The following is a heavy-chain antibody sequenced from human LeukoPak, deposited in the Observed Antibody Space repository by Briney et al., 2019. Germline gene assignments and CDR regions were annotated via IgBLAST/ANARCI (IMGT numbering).Heavy chain of an antibody. V-gene: IGHV1-24*01. CDR1: GYTLTELS. Sequence: GASVKVSCKVSGYTLTELSRHGGGQAPGKGLEWMGGFDLEDGETIYAQKFQGRVTMTEDTSTDTAYMELSSLRSEDTAVYYCATGLTMVRGGNFDYWGQGTLVTVSS. D-gene: IGHD3-10*01. J-gene: IGHJ4*02. CDR3: ATGLTMVRGGNFDY. CDR2: FDLEDGET.